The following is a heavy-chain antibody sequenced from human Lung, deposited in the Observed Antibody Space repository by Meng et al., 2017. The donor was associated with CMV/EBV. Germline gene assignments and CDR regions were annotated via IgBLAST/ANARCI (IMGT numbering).Heavy chain of an antibody. CDR3: ARLYCTGLTCFLDY. CDR2: ISQDGSKD. Sequence: GGSXRLSCEGSGFSFQNYALHWVRQTPGEGLEWVAVISQDGSKDYYGDSVKGRFRVSRDDSKATVYLHMNSLTVDDTSIYYCARLYCTGLTCFLDYWGQGSXVTVSS. J-gene: IGHJ4*02. V-gene: IGHV3-30-3*01. D-gene: IGHD2-8*02. CDR1: GFSFQNYA.